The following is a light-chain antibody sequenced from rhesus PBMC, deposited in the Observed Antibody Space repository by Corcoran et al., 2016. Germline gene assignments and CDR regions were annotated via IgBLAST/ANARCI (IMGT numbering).Light chain of an antibody. CDR1: QGIISW. Sequence: DIQMTQSPSSLSASVGDTVTITCRASQGIISWLAWYQQKPGKAPKLLIYMASSLQSGVPSRFSGSGSGTDFTLTISSLQSEDFATYYCQQYSSRPFTFGPGTKLDIK. J-gene: IGKJ3*01. V-gene: IGKV1-22*01. CDR2: MAS. CDR3: QQYSSRPFT.